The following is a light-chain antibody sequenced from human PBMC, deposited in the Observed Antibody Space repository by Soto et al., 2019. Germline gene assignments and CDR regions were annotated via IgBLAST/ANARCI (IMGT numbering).Light chain of an antibody. CDR1: NSDVGGYNY. CDR2: EVS. Sequence: QSALTQPASVSGSPGQSITISCTGTNSDVGGYNYVSWYQQHPGKAPKLLIYEVSNRPSGVSNRFTASKSGNTASLSISGLQAEDEADYYCSSYTSRTTLVFGGGTQLTVL. J-gene: IGLJ2*01. V-gene: IGLV2-14*01. CDR3: SSYTSRTTLV.